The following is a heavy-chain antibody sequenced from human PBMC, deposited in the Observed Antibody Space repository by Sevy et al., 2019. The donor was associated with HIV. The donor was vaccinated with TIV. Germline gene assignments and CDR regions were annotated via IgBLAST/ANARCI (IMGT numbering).Heavy chain of an antibody. CDR1: GFTFDDYG. V-gene: IGHV3-9*01. CDR2: LTWTSSSI. D-gene: IGHD6-25*01. Sequence: GGYLRLSCAASGFTFDDYGMHWVRQAPGKGLEWVSGLTWTSSSIAYADSVKGRFTVSRDNAKKFLYLQMSNLRTDDTALYYCAKGTMMAAMDIYEPFDAWGQGTMVTVSS. CDR3: AKGTMMAAMDIYEPFDA. J-gene: IGHJ3*01.